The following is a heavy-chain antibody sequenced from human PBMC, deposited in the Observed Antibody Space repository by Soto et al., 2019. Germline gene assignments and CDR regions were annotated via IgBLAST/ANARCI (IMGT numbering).Heavy chain of an antibody. D-gene: IGHD5-12*01. Sequence: QVQLVQSGAEVRKPGASVTVSCRSSGDSFNDYYIHWVRQAPGQGFEWMGWINPNGGVTKYAQKFQGWVSMTRGPSIRTVYMQLSRLRSDDTAVYYCARESGGATATLDYYYFYMDVWGTGTTVTVSS. CDR3: ARESGGATATLDYYYFYMDV. V-gene: IGHV1-2*04. CDR1: GDSFNDYY. J-gene: IGHJ6*03. CDR2: INPNGGVT.